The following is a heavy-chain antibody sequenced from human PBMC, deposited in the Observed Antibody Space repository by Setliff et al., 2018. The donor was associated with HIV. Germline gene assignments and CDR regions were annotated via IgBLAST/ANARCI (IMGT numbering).Heavy chain of an antibody. CDR2: IYWDDDK. D-gene: IGHD3-22*01. Sequence: PTLVNPTETLTLTCTFSGFSLTTIRVAVGWIRQPPGKAPEWLGFIYWDDDKRYSPSLKTRITITKDTSKNQVVLTMARMDPVDTATYYCAHRRVGNYDSSGNYHSYFDYWGQGILVT. CDR3: AHRRVGNYDSSGNYHSYFDY. V-gene: IGHV2-5*02. CDR1: GFSLTTIRVA. J-gene: IGHJ4*02.